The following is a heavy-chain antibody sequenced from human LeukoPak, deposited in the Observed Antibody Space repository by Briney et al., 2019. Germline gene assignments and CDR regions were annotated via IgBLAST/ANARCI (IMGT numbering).Heavy chain of an antibody. Sequence: ASVKVSCKASSRYTISWVRQAPGQGLEWMGGIIPIFGTPNYAQKFQGRVAITADVSTNTAYMEVSSLRSEDTAVYYCARGDSMTTAHWFDPWGQGTLVTVSS. CDR1: SRYT. CDR3: ARGDSMTTAHWFDP. J-gene: IGHJ5*02. D-gene: IGHD4-17*01. V-gene: IGHV1-69*13. CDR2: IIPIFGTP.